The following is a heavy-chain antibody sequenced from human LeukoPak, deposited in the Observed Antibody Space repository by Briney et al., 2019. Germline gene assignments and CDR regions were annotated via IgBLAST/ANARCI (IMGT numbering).Heavy chain of an antibody. J-gene: IGHJ4*02. CDR2: INWNGGST. D-gene: IGHD6-19*01. CDR3: ARVEYSSGWSDFDY. V-gene: IGHV3-20*04. Sequence: GGSLRLSCAASGFTFDNYGISWVLQDPGQGLEWISCINWNGGSTGYADSVKGRFTISRDNAKNSLYLQMNSLRAEDTALYYCARVEYSSGWSDFDYWGQGTLVTVSS. CDR1: GFTFDNYG.